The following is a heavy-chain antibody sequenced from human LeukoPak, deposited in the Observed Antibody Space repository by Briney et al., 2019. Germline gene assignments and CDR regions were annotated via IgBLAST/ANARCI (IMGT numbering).Heavy chain of an antibody. CDR2: IIPIFGTA. Sequence: SVKVSCKASGYTFTSYAMNWVRQAPGQGLEWMGGIIPIFGTANYAQKFQGRVTITADESTSTAYMELSSLRSEDTAVYYCARYSGSRKRVFDYWGQGTLVTVSS. J-gene: IGHJ4*02. CDR1: GYTFTSYA. D-gene: IGHD6-19*01. V-gene: IGHV1-69*13. CDR3: ARYSGSRKRVFDY.